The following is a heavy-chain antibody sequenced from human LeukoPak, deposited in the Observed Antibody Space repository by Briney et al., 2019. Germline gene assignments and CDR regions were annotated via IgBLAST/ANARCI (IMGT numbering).Heavy chain of an antibody. CDR3: ATRIMTASRFFDF. V-gene: IGHV4-4*02. CDR1: GGSISSSNW. CDR2: IFHTGNT. J-gene: IGHJ4*02. D-gene: IGHD5-18*01. Sequence: SETLSLTCAVSGGSISSSNWWSWVRQSPGKGLEWIGEIFHTGNTNYHPSLESRISMSLDKSKNQFSLNLSSVTAADTAVYYCATRIMTASRFFDFWGRGTLVTASA.